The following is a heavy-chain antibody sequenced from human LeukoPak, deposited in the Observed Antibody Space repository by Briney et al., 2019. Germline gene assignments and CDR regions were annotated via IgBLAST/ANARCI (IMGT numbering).Heavy chain of an antibody. CDR2: IIPIFGTA. CDR1: GGTFSSYT. D-gene: IGHD4-23*01. V-gene: IGHV1-69*13. Sequence: SVKVSCKASGGTFSSYTISWVRQAPGQGLEWMGGIIPIFGTANYAQKFQGRVTITADESTSTAYMELGSLRSEDTAVYYCARVVSGNSRYYYYYYMDVWGKGTTVTVSS. CDR3: ARVVSGNSRYYYYYYMDV. J-gene: IGHJ6*03.